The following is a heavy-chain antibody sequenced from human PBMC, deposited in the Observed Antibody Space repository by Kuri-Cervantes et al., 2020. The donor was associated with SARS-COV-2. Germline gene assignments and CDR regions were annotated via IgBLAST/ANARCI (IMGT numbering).Heavy chain of an antibody. CDR1: GFSISSDYY. J-gene: IGHJ4*02. CDR2: IYHSGST. D-gene: IGHD6-19*01. Sequence: ESLKISCAVSGFSISSDYYWGWIRLPPGKGLEWIGSIYHSGSTHYKPSLKSRVTLSVDTSKNQFSLKLSSVTAADTAVYYCARHSRLVDFDYWGQGTLVTVSS. V-gene: IGHV4-38-2*01. CDR3: ARHSRLVDFDY.